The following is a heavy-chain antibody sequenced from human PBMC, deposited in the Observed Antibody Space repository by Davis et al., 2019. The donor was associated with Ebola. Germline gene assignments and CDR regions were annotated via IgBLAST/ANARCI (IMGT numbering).Heavy chain of an antibody. CDR1: GGTFSSYA. D-gene: IGHD1-1*01. Sequence: SVKVSCKASGGTFSSYAISWVRQAPGQGLEWMGGIIPIFGTANYAQKFQGRVTMTEDTSTDTAYMELSSLRSEDTAVYYCATDAWTTGTTGGYYGMDVWGQGTTVTVSS. V-gene: IGHV1-69*06. CDR3: ATDAWTTGTTGGYYGMDV. J-gene: IGHJ6*02. CDR2: IIPIFGTA.